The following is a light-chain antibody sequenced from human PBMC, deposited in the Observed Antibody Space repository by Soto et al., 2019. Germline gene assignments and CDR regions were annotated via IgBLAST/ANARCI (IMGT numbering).Light chain of an antibody. CDR2: SNN. CDR3: AAWDDSLNGWV. CDR1: SSNIGSNT. Sequence: QSVLTQPPSASGTPGQRVTISCSGSSSNIGSNTVNWYQQLPGTAPKLLIYSNNQRPSGVPDRFSGSKSGTSASLAISGLQSEDDAEYYCAAWDDSLNGWVFGGGTKLTFL. J-gene: IGLJ3*02. V-gene: IGLV1-44*01.